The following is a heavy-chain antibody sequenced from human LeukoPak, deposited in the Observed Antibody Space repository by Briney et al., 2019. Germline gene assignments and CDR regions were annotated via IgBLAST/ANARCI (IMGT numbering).Heavy chain of an antibody. Sequence: GGSLRLSCAASGFTFDDYGMSWVRQAPGKGLEWVSGINWNGGSTGYADSVKGRFTISRDNAKNSLYLQMNSLRAEDTALYYCARASSGVRWRDFDYWGQGTLVTVSS. CDR1: GFTFDDYG. CDR3: ARASSGVRWRDFDY. J-gene: IGHJ4*02. V-gene: IGHV3-20*04. D-gene: IGHD5-24*01. CDR2: INWNGGST.